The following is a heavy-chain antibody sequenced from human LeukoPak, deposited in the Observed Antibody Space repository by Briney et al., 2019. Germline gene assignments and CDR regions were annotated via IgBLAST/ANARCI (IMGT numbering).Heavy chain of an antibody. D-gene: IGHD4-17*01. Sequence: SQTLSLTCAVSGGSISSGGYSWSWLRQPPGKGLEWIGYIYHSGSTYYNPSLKSRVTISVDRSKNQFSLKLSSVTAADTAVYYCARVYGDYSRRPIWYFDLWGRGTLVTVSS. J-gene: IGHJ2*01. CDR1: GGSISSGGYS. CDR2: IYHSGST. V-gene: IGHV4-30-2*01. CDR3: ARVYGDYSRRPIWYFDL.